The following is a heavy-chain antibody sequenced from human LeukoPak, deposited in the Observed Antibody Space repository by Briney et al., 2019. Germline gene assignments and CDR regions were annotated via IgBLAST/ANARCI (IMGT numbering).Heavy chain of an antibody. V-gene: IGHV3-23*01. CDR2: ISGSGAST. J-gene: IGHJ3*02. CDR1: GFTLSTNA. Sequence: GGSLRLSCLTSGFTLSTNAMSWVRQAPGKGLEWISGISGSGASTYYADSVKGRFTISRDISKNTLYLQMNSLGVEDTAVYYCAKNKWERSGAFDIWGQGTMVTVSS. D-gene: IGHD1-26*01. CDR3: AKNKWERSGAFDI.